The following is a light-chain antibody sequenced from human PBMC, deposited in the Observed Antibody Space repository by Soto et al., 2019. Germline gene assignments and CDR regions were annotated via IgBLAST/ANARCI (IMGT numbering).Light chain of an antibody. CDR3: QLYGNSPP. V-gene: IGKV3-11*01. CDR1: QSVSNY. CDR2: ETS. Sequence: EIVLTQSPATLSLSPGERATLSFRASQSVSNYLSWYQQKPGQAPRLLMYETSRRATGIPARFSGSASGTDFTLTIDRLEPEDFAVYYCQLYGNSPPFGQGTRLEIK. J-gene: IGKJ5*01.